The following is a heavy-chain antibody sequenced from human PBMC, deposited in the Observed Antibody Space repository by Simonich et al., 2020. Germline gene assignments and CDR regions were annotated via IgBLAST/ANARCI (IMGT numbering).Heavy chain of an antibody. CDR3: ARNGLVGILKAFDI. CDR2: INPNRGGT. J-gene: IGHJ3*02. Sequence: QVQLVQSGAEVKKPGASVKVSCKASGYTFTGYYMHWVRQAPGQGLEWMGWINPNRGGTKYAQKLQGRVTMTRDTSISTAYMELSRLRSDDTAVYYCARNGLVGILKAFDIWGQGTMVTVSS. D-gene: IGHD2-21*01. V-gene: IGHV1-2*02. CDR1: GYTFTGYY.